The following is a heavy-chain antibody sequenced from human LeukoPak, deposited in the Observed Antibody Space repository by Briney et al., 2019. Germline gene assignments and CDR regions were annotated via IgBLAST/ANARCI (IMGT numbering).Heavy chain of an antibody. Sequence: PGGSLRLSCTASGFTFRDYYMSWIRQAPGKGLEWVSYISSSGSTIYYADSVKGRFTISRDNAKNSLYLQMNSLRAEDTAVYYCARTINDFWSGYPNWFDPWGQGTLVTVSS. D-gene: IGHD3-3*01. CDR1: GFTFRDYY. J-gene: IGHJ5*02. CDR3: ARTINDFWSGYPNWFDP. V-gene: IGHV3-11*01. CDR2: ISSSGSTI.